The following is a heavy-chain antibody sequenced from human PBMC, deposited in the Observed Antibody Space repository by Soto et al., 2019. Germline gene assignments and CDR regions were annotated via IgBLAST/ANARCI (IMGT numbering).Heavy chain of an antibody. J-gene: IGHJ5*02. CDR1: GYTFTSYG. CDR2: ISAYNGNT. V-gene: IGHV1-18*01. CDR3: ASIDETYNWFDP. Sequence: ASVKVSCKASGYTFTSYGISWVRQAPGQGLEWMGWISAYNGNTNYAQKLQGRVTMTTDTSTSTAYMELRSLRSDDTAVYYCASIDETYNWFDPWGPGTLVTVSS.